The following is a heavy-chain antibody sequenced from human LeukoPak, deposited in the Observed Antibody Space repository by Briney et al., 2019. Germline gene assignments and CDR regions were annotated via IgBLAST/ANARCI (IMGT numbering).Heavy chain of an antibody. CDR1: GGSISSSSYY. D-gene: IGHD1-26*01. V-gene: IGHV4-61*01. J-gene: IGHJ4*02. CDR2: IYYSGST. Sequence: SETLSLTCTVSGGSISSSSYYWSWIRQPPGKGLEWIVYIYYSGSTNYNPSLKSRVTISVDTSKNQFSLKLSSVTAADTAVYYCARGPPTWELRVPFFDYWGQGTLVTVSS. CDR3: ARGPPTWELRVPFFDY.